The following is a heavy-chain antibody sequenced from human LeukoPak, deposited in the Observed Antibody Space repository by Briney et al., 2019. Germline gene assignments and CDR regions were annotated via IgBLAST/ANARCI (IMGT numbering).Heavy chain of an antibody. V-gene: IGHV1-8*01. CDR3: ARGRRHCSGGSCYLW. CDR2: MNPNSGNT. J-gene: IGHJ4*02. D-gene: IGHD2-15*01. Sequence: ASVKVSCKASGYTFTSYDINWVRQATGQGLEWMGWMNPNSGNTGYAQKFQGRVTMTRNTSISTAYMELSSLRSEDTAVYYCARGRRHCSGGSCYLWWGQGTLVAVSS. CDR1: GYTFTSYD.